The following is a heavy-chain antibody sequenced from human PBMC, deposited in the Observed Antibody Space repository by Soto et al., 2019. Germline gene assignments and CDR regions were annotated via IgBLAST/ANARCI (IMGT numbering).Heavy chain of an antibody. V-gene: IGHV3-30-3*01. Sequence: GGSLRLSCAASGFTFSSYAMHWVRQAPGKGLEWVAVISYDGSNKYYADSVKGRFTISRDNSKNTLYLQMNSLRAEDTAVYYCATSSGIAAAVYYYYGMDVWGQGTTVTVSS. D-gene: IGHD6-13*01. CDR2: ISYDGSNK. J-gene: IGHJ6*02. CDR1: GFTFSSYA. CDR3: ATSSGIAAAVYYYYGMDV.